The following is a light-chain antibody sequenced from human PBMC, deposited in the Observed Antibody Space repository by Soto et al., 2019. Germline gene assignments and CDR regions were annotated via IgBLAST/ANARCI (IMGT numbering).Light chain of an antibody. Sequence: DIQMTQSPSTLSASVGDRVTITCRASQTISGWLAWYQQKPGKAPKLLIFEASILESGVPSRFSGSRSGTEFTLTIYSLQPDDFATYSCQQYTSYSPTFGQGTKVEI. CDR1: QTISGW. V-gene: IGKV1-5*03. CDR2: EAS. J-gene: IGKJ1*01. CDR3: QQYTSYSPT.